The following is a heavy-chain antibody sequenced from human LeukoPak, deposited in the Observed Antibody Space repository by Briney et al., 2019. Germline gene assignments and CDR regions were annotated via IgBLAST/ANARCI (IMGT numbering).Heavy chain of an antibody. D-gene: IGHD1-26*01. CDR1: GYSISSGYY. CDR3: ARGSGSSGGFDY. V-gene: IGHV4-38-2*02. J-gene: IGHJ4*02. CDR2: IYHSGST. Sequence: KTSATLSLTCTVSGYSISSGYYWGWIRQPPGKGLEWIGSIYHSGSTYYNPSLKSRVTISVDTSKNQFSLKLSSVTAADTAVYYCARGSGSSGGFDYWGQGTLVTVSS.